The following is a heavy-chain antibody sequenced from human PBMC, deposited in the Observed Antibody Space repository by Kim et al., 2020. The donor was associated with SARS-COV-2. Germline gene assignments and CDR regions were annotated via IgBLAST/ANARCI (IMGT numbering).Heavy chain of an antibody. D-gene: IGHD6-13*01. V-gene: IGHV4-4*07. CDR1: GGSISSHY. CDR2: IYTSGTT. Sequence: SETLSLTCTVSGGSISSHYWSWIRQPAGKGLEWIGRIYTSGTTYYNPSLKSRVSMSADTSKNQFSLKLSSVTAADTAVYYCAREMDIAAAEIYFDYWGQGTLVTVSS. CDR3: AREMDIAAAEIYFDY. J-gene: IGHJ4*02.